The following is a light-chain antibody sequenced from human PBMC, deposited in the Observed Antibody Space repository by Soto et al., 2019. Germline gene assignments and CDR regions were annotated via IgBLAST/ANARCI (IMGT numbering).Light chain of an antibody. Sequence: QSVLSHPASVSWSPGHSITISCTGTSSDVGGYNYVSWYQQHPSKAPKLLIYEVTSRPSGVSDRFSGSKSGNTASLTISGLQTEEEADYYCSSYTTSTTLVFGGGTKVTV. CDR3: SSYTTSTTLV. J-gene: IGLJ2*01. CDR1: SSDVGGYNY. V-gene: IGLV2-14*01. CDR2: EVT.